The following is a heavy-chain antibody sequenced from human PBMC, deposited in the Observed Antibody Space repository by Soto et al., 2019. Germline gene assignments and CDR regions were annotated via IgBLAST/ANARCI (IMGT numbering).Heavy chain of an antibody. CDR2: SNTYGSSP. V-gene: IGHV3-74*01. CDR1: GFTFSGYW. J-gene: IGHJ4*02. D-gene: IGHD3-22*01. CDR3: VRDCNDSSGDYPYY. Sequence: EVQLVESGGGLVQPGGSLRLSCAASGFTFSGYWMHWVRQGPGKGLVWVAHSNTYGSSPSYADSVNGLFTISRDNAKSALYVNMDSRRVEDTAVSYGVRDCNDSSGDYPYYWCQGTLVTVSS.